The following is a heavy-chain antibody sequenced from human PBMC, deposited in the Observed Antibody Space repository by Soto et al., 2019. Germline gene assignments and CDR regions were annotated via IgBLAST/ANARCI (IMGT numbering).Heavy chain of an antibody. CDR2: IIPILGIA. J-gene: IGHJ6*03. Sequence: QVQLVQSGAEVKKPGSSVKVSCKASGGTFSSYTISWVRQAPGQGLEWMGRIIPILGIANYAQKFQGRVTITADKSTSTASMVLSSLRSEDTAVYYCAARAYYDVWSGPDYYCCMDVWGKGTTVTVSS. V-gene: IGHV1-69*02. D-gene: IGHD3-3*01. CDR3: AARAYYDVWSGPDYYCCMDV. CDR1: GGTFSSYT.